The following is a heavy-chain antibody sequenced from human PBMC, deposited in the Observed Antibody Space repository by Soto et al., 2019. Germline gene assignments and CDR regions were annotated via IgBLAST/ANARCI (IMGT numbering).Heavy chain of an antibody. CDR3: AKDLRYGPSGYYHYGMDV. V-gene: IGHV3-43*01. Sequence: GGSLRLSCAASGFTFDDYTMHWVRQAPGKGLEWVSLISWDGGSTYYADSVKGRFTISRDNSKNSLYLQMNSLRTEDTALYYCAKDLRYGPSGYYHYGMDVWGQGTTVTVSS. CDR1: GFTFDDYT. D-gene: IGHD1-20*01. CDR2: ISWDGGST. J-gene: IGHJ6*02.